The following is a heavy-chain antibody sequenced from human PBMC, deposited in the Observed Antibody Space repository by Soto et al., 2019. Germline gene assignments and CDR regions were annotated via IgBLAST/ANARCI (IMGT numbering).Heavy chain of an antibody. V-gene: IGHV4-61*08. D-gene: IGHD5-12*01. J-gene: IGHJ4*02. CDR1: GGSISSGGYS. CDR2: IYHNGNT. CDR3: AREGNLGRWLQPLDF. Sequence: PSETLSLTCAVSGGSISSGGYSWSWIRQPPGKGLEWIGNIYHNGNTKYNPSLKSRVSMSVDTSKNQFSLRLISVTAADTAKYFCAREGNLGRWLQPLDFWGQGTLVTVSS.